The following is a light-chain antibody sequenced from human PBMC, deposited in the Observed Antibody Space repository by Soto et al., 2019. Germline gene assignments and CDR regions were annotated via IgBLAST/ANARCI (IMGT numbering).Light chain of an antibody. V-gene: IGKV1-5*01. CDR3: QQYNSYWT. CDR1: QSISSW. J-gene: IGKJ1*01. CDR2: DAS. Sequence: DNPRTQAPSSRFASVGDRVTITCRASQSISSWLAWYQQKPGKAPKLLIYDASSLDSGVPSRCGGSGSGTEFTLTISSLQPDDFATYYCQQYNSYWTFGQGTKVDIK.